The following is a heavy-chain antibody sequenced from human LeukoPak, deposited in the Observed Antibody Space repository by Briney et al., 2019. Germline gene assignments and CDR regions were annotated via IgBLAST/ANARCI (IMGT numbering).Heavy chain of an antibody. CDR3: AREGAPRAYYFDY. CDR2: ISDDGSNK. Sequence: GGSLRLSCAASGFTFSSYAMHGVRQGPGEGLEGVAVISDDGSNKYYADSVKGRFTISRDNSKNKLYLQMNSLRAEDTAVYYCAREGAPRAYYFDYWGQATMVTVSS. CDR1: GFTFSSYA. J-gene: IGHJ4*02. V-gene: IGHV3-30-3*01.